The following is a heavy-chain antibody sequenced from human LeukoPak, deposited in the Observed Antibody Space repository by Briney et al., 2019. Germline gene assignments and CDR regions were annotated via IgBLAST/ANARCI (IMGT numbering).Heavy chain of an antibody. CDR3: ARGVDPLGLDY. D-gene: IGHD5-12*01. CDR1: GGSFSGYY. CDR2: INHSGST. V-gene: IGHV4-34*01. J-gene: IGHJ4*02. Sequence: SETLSLICAVYGGSFSGYYWSWIRQPPGKGLEWIGEINHSGSTNYNPSLKSRVTISVDTSKNQFSLKLSSVTAADTAVYYCARGVDPLGLDYWGQGTLVTVSS.